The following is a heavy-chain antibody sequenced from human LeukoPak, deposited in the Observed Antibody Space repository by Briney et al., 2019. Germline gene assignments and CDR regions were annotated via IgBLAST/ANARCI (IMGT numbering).Heavy chain of an antibody. Sequence: GGSLRLSCAASGFTFSSYGMHWVRQAPGKGLEWVAVIWYDGSNKYYADSVKGRFTISRDNSKNTLYLQMNSLRAEDTAVYYCARQDIVVDYYYYGMDVWGQGTTVTVPS. D-gene: IGHD2-2*01. V-gene: IGHV3-33*01. CDR3: ARQDIVVDYYYYGMDV. CDR1: GFTFSSYG. CDR2: IWYDGSNK. J-gene: IGHJ6*02.